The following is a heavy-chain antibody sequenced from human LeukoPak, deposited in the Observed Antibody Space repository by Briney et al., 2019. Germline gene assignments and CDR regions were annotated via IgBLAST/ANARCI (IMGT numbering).Heavy chain of an antibody. D-gene: IGHD3-16*01. J-gene: IGHJ4*02. V-gene: IGHV4-59*01. CDR3: TRGAGWLIDY. Sequence: SETLSLTCTVSGGSISRYDWSWIRQPPGKGLEWIGYFYNSGRSTYNPSHKSRVTISADTSKNHFSLKLNSVTTADTAVYYCTRGAGWLIDYWGQGILVTVSS. CDR2: FYNSGRS. CDR1: GGSISRYD.